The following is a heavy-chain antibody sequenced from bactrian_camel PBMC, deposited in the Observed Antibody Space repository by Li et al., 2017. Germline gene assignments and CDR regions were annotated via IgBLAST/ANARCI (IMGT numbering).Heavy chain of an antibody. CDR1: QFTFSDYH. CDR2: INTDSGGGAQT. D-gene: IGHD6*01. Sequence: VQLVESGGGLVQPGGSLRLSCAASQFTFSDYHMSWVRQAPGGGLEWLSSINTDSGGGAQTYPAESVKGRFVISRDNAKNTLTLQMNNLKSEDTATYYCAAGFIDCRGGSCRCPRERSLFQYWGHGTQVTVS. CDR3: AAGFIDCRGGSCRCPRERSLFQY. V-gene: IGHV3S40*01. J-gene: IGHJ4*01.